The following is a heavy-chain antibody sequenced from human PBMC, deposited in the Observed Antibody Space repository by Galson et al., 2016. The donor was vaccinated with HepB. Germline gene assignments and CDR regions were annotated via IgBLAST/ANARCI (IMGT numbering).Heavy chain of an antibody. J-gene: IGHJ6*02. Sequence: CAISGDSVSSQSATWNWIRQSPSRGLEWLGRTYYRSQWYNDYAVSVKSRITINPDTSMNQFSLQLNSVTPEDTAVYYCARGSVTTARYYFYGMDVWGQGTTVTCSS. CDR1: GDSVSSQSAT. CDR2: TYYRSQWYN. D-gene: IGHD4-17*01. V-gene: IGHV6-1*01. CDR3: ARGSVTTARYYFYGMDV.